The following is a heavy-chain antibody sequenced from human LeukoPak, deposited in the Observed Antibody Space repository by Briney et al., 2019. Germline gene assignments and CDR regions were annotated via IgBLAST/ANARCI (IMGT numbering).Heavy chain of an antibody. D-gene: IGHD6-19*01. CDR2: INPNSGGT. J-gene: IGHJ4*02. Sequence: ASVQVSCKASGYTFTGYYMHWVRQAPGQGLEGMGWINPNSGGTNYAQKFQGRVTMTRDTSISTAYMELSRLRSDDMAVYYCVRLKGYSSGWIDYWGQGTLVIVSS. V-gene: IGHV1-2*02. CDR3: VRLKGYSSGWIDY. CDR1: GYTFTGYY.